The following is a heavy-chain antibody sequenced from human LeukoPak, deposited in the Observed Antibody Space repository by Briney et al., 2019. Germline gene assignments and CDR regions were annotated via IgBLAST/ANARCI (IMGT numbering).Heavy chain of an antibody. V-gene: IGHV3-33*08. Sequence: PGGSLRLSRAASGFTFSSYAMSWVRQAPGKGLEWVAVMWSDGTKKYYADSVKGRFTVSRDTSKHTLYLQMSSLKASDTAMYYCASLRPLWDDAFDIWGQGTMVTVSS. CDR3: ASLRPLWDDAFDI. D-gene: IGHD1-26*01. J-gene: IGHJ3*02. CDR1: GFTFSSYA. CDR2: MWSDGTKK.